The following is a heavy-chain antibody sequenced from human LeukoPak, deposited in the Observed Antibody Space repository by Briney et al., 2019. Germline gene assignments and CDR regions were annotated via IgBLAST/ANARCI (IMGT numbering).Heavy chain of an antibody. CDR1: GFTFSSYA. CDR3: AKDIVGATDYFDY. J-gene: IGHJ4*02. D-gene: IGHD1-26*01. CDR2: ISGSGGST. V-gene: IGHV3-23*01. Sequence: GGSLRLSCAASGFTFSSYAVSWVRQAPGKGLEWVSAISGSGGSTYYADSVKGRFTISRDNSKNTLYLQMNSLRAEDTAVYYCAKDIVGATDYFDYWGQGTLVTVSS.